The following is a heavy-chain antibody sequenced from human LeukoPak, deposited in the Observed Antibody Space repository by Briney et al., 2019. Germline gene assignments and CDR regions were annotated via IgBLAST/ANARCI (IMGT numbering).Heavy chain of an antibody. CDR1: GFTFGSYA. V-gene: IGHV3-23*01. D-gene: IGHD6-13*01. CDR2: ISGGSEDT. Sequence: GGSLRLSCTASGFTFGSYAMSWVRQAPGKGLEWVSSISGGSEDTYYADSVKGRFTISRDNSKSTSYLQMNSLRAEDTAVYYFARTIAQYSNSWLYFYYGLDVWGRGTTVTVSS. CDR3: ARTIAQYSNSWLYFYYGLDV. J-gene: IGHJ6*01.